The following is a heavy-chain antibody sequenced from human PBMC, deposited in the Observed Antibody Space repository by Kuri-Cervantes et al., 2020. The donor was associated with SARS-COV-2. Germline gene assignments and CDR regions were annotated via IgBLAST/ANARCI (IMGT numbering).Heavy chain of an antibody. CDR3: ARDIPKITLILIAIFKESYAMDV. CDR2: TRSEGITK. Sequence: GESLKISCATSGFTFTNFGMHWVRQAPGKGLEWVAFTRSEGITKYYGDSVRGRFTISRDNSKNTLYLQMNSLRPEDTAVYYCARDIPKITLILIAIFKESYAMDVWGQGTTVTGSS. CDR1: GFTFTNFG. D-gene: IGHD3-22*01. J-gene: IGHJ6*02. V-gene: IGHV3-30*02.